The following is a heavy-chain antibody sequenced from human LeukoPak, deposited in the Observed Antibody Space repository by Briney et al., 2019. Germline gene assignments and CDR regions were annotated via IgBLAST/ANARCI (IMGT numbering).Heavy chain of an antibody. CDR2: ISYDGSNK. CDR3: ARDPTVGRYYYYGMDV. V-gene: IGHV3-30-3*01. CDR1: GFTFSSYA. Sequence: GGSLRLSCAASGFTFSSYAMHWVRQAPGKGLEWVAVISYDGSNKYYADSVKGRFTISRDNSKTTLYLQMNSLRAEDTAVYYCARDPTVGRYYYYGMDVWGQGTTVTVSS. J-gene: IGHJ6*02. D-gene: IGHD4-23*01.